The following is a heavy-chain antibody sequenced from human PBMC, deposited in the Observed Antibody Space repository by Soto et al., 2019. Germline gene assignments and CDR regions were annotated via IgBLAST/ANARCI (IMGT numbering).Heavy chain of an antibody. D-gene: IGHD3-22*01. J-gene: IGHJ4*02. Sequence: SLRLSCAASGFTFSSYAMSWVRQAPGKGLEWVSAISGSGGSTYYADSVKGRFTISRDNSKNTLYLQMNSLRAEDTAVYYCAKPSEDYDSSGYLDYWGQGTLVTVSS. CDR2: ISGSGGST. CDR3: AKPSEDYDSSGYLDY. CDR1: GFTFSSYA. V-gene: IGHV3-23*01.